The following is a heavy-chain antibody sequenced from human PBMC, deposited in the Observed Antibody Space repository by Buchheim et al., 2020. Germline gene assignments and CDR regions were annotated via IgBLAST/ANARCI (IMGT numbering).Heavy chain of an antibody. D-gene: IGHD4-17*01. CDR1: GYTFSSYY. CDR3: ARDRPATVTSRGMDV. J-gene: IGHJ6*02. CDR2: INPSVDRT. Sequence: QVQLVQSGAEVKTPGASVKVSCKASGYTFSSYYIHWVRQAPGQGLEWMGIINPSVDRTSYAQNFQGRVTMTRDTSASTVYMELSSLRSGDTAVYYCARDRPATVTSRGMDVWGQGTT. V-gene: IGHV1-46*01.